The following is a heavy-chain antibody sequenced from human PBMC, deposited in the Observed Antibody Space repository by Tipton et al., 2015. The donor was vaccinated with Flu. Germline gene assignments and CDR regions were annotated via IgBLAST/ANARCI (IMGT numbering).Heavy chain of an antibody. CDR2: INHSGST. V-gene: IGHV4-34*01. J-gene: IGHJ4*02. CDR1: GGSFSGYY. D-gene: IGHD4-11*01. Sequence: TLSLTCAVYGGSFSGYYWSWIRQPPGKGLEWIGEINHSGSTNYNPSLKSRVTISVDTSKNQFSLKLSSVTAADTAVYYCATLGVDDYSNYVDYWGQGTLVTVSS. CDR3: ATLGVDDYSNYVDY.